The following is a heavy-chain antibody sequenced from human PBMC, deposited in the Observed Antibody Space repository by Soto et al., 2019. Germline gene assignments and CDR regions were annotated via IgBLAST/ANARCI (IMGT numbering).Heavy chain of an antibody. CDR1: GGSFSGYY. D-gene: IGHD3-10*01. J-gene: IGHJ5*02. CDR3: ATTRKYYYGSGRRGPNWFDP. Sequence: SETLSLTCAVYGGSFSGYYWSWIRQPPGKGLEWIGEINHSGSTNYNPSLKSRVTISVDTSKNQFSLKLSSVTAADTAVYYCATTRKYYYGSGRRGPNWFDPWGQGALVTVSS. V-gene: IGHV4-34*01. CDR2: INHSGST.